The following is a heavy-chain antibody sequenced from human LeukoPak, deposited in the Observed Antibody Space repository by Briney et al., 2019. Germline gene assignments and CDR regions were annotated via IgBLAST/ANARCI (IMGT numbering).Heavy chain of an antibody. CDR1: GGSISSYY. CDR2: MYYSGGT. Sequence: PSETLSLTCTVSGGSISSYYWSWIRQPPGKGLEWIGYMYYSGGTNYNPSLKSRVTMSLDTSKNHFSLKLTSVTAADTAVYYCARETSSGSLDYWGQGTLVTVSS. CDR3: ARETSSGSLDY. V-gene: IGHV4-59*01. J-gene: IGHJ4*02. D-gene: IGHD3-10*01.